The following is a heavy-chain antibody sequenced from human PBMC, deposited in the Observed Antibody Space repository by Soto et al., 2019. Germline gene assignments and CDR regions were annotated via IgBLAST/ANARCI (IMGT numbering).Heavy chain of an antibody. Sequence: QVQLVQYGAEVKKPGASVKVSCKASGYTFTSYGLSWVRQAPGQGLEWMGRISAYNYNTNYAQKLQGRVTMTTDTSTSTAHMELRSLRSDDTAVYYCARVVGALGHWFDPWGQGTLVTVSS. CDR3: ARVVGALGHWFDP. D-gene: IGHD1-26*01. V-gene: IGHV1-18*01. J-gene: IGHJ5*02. CDR1: GYTFTSYG. CDR2: ISAYNYNT.